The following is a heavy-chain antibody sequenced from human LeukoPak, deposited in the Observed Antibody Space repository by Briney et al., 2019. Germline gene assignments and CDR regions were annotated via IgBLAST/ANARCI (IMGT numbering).Heavy chain of an antibody. D-gene: IGHD2-2*01. CDR1: GGTFSSYA. J-gene: IGHJ5*02. V-gene: IGHV1-69*13. CDR3: ASSSTSKRGNWFDP. CDR2: IIPIFGTA. Sequence: ASVKVSCKASGGTFSSYAISWVRQAPGQGLEWMGGIIPIFGTANYAQKFQGRVTITADGSTSTAYMELSSLRSEDTAVYYCASSSTSKRGNWFDPWGQGTLVTVSS.